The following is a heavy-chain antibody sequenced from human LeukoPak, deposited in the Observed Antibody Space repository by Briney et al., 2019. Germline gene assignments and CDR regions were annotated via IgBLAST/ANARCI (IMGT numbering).Heavy chain of an antibody. CDR3: ARDPGYYDSSGSYYYYMDV. Sequence: GGSLRLSCATSGFTFSPYWMNWVRQAPGKGLEWVANVNPDGSETYYLDSVKGRFTISRDNVKNSLYLQMNSLRAEDTAVYYCARDPGYYDSSGSYYYYMDVWGKGTTVTVSS. CDR2: VNPDGSET. J-gene: IGHJ6*03. V-gene: IGHV3-7*01. CDR1: GFTFSPYW. D-gene: IGHD3-22*01.